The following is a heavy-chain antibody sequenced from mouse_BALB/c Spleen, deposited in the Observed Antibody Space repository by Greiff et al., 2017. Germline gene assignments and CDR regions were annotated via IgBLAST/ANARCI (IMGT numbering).Heavy chain of an antibody. V-gene: IGHV5-12-2*01. CDR1: GFTFSSYT. CDR3: ARHGFYENFDY. CDR2: ISNGGGST. Sequence: EVQGVESGGGLVQPGGSLKLSCAASGFTFSSYTMSWVRQTPEKRLEWVAYISNGGGSTYYPDTVKGRFTISRDNAKNTLYLQMSSLKSEDTAMYYCARHGFYENFDYWGQGTTLTVSS. J-gene: IGHJ2*01. D-gene: IGHD2-3*01.